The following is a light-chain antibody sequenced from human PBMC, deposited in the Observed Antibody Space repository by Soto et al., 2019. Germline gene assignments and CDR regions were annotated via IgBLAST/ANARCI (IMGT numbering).Light chain of an antibody. Sequence: QSVLTQPPSASGTPGQRVTISCSGGSSNIGSNTVNWYQHLPGTAPKLLIYDNNRRPSGVPDRFSGSKSGASASLSISGLQSEDEADFHCAAWDDSLNGLVFGGGTKLTVL. CDR3: AAWDDSLNGLV. V-gene: IGLV1-44*01. CDR1: SSNIGSNT. J-gene: IGLJ2*01. CDR2: DNN.